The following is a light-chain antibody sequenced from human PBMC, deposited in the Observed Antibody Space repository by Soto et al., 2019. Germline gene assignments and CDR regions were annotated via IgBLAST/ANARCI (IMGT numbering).Light chain of an antibody. CDR1: QGISSY. V-gene: IGKV1-8*01. Sequence: IRRTQSPSSLSASTGDRVTITCRASQGISSYLAWYQQKPGKAPNLLIYAASSLRSGVPSRFSGSGSGTHFTLTINSLQAEDSATYFCLHDYTYPWTFGQGTKVDIK. CDR2: AAS. CDR3: LHDYTYPWT. J-gene: IGKJ1*01.